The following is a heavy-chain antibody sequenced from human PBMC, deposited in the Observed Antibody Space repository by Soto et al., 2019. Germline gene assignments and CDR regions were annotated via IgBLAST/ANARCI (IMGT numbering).Heavy chain of an antibody. CDR2: LSGSGSIS. D-gene: IGHD3-3*01. CDR3: ARDRSGVLDY. Sequence: EVLLLESGGGLVQPGGSLRLSCVVSGFTFNTFAMTWVRQAPGKGLGWVSALSGSGSISYYADSVKGRFTISRDNSKDTLYNLMHSLRIDETAVYLCARDRSGVLDYWGQGTLVTVSS. CDR1: GFTFNTFA. J-gene: IGHJ4*02. V-gene: IGHV3-23*01.